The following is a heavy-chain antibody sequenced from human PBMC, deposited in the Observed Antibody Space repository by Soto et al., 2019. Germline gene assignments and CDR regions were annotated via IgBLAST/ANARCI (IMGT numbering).Heavy chain of an antibody. V-gene: IGHV3-15*07. Sequence: EVHLVESGGGLVKPGGSLRLSCVVSGLTFRDAWVNWVRQAPGEGLEWGGRIRGTTNGGTTDYAAPVKGRFTISRDDSKNTVYLQSNSLKVEDTAIYHCTTDLKWSGGDYWGQGTLVSVSS. CDR1: GLTFRDAW. D-gene: IGHD3-10*01. J-gene: IGHJ4*02. CDR3: TTDLKWSGGDY. CDR2: IRGTTNGGTT.